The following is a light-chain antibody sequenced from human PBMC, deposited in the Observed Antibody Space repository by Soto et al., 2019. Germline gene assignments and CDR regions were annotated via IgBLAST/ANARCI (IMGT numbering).Light chain of an antibody. Sequence: EIMMTQSPAILSVSPGERATLSCRASQSISTNLAWYQQRPGQVPKLLIHGASSRAAGVPARFSGSGSGTGFTLTISSLQSEDFAVYYCQQYNNWWTFGQGTKVEIK. CDR2: GAS. V-gene: IGKV3-15*01. J-gene: IGKJ1*01. CDR3: QQYNNWWT. CDR1: QSISTN.